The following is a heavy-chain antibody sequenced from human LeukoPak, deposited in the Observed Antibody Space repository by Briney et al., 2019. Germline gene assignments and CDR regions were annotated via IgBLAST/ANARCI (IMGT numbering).Heavy chain of an antibody. CDR3: AKAPVTSCRGAYCYPFDS. Sequence: PGGSLRLSCAASGFTLSTYAMSWVRQTPGKGLEGVAATSSSDAGTYHADSVRGRFTTSRDNSKNTLYLQMNSLRAEDAAVYFCAKAPVTSCRGAYCYPFDSWGQGTLVTVSS. V-gene: IGHV3-23*01. J-gene: IGHJ4*02. D-gene: IGHD2-21*01. CDR1: GFTLSTYA. CDR2: TSSSDAGT.